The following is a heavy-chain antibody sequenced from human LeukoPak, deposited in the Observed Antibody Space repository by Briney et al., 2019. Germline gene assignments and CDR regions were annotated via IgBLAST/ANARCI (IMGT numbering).Heavy chain of an antibody. CDR1: AYTFTAYY. CDR3: AREYCDSTSCYKDLDY. CDR2: INPNTGGT. Sequence: GASVKVSCKASAYTFTAYYIHWVRQAPGHGLEWMGRINPNTGGTNYAQNFQGRVTVTRDTSISTAYMELSSLRSDDTAVYYCAREYCDSTSCYKDLDYWGQGTLVTVSS. J-gene: IGHJ4*02. D-gene: IGHD2/OR15-2a*01. V-gene: IGHV1-2*06.